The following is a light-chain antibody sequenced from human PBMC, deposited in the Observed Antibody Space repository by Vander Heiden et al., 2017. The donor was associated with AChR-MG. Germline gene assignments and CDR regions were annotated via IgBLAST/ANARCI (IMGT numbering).Light chain of an antibody. CDR3: ATWDDSLNGPV. CDR1: SPNVGSNS. J-gene: IGLJ2*01. V-gene: IGLV1-44*01. CDR2: SNN. Sequence: QSVLTQPPSAPGTPGQRAAIPCFGSSPNVGSNSVYLYQQLPGTAPKLLIHSNNQRPSGVPDRFSGSKSGTSASLAISGLLSEDEADYYCATWDDSLNGPVFGGGTKLTGL.